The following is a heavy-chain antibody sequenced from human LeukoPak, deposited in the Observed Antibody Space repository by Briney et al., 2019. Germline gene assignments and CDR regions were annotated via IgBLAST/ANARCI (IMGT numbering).Heavy chain of an antibody. D-gene: IGHD3-10*01. V-gene: IGHV4-39*01. CDR1: GGSISSSSYY. J-gene: IGHJ2*01. Sequence: PSETLSLTCTVSGGSISSSSYYRGWIRQPPGKGLEWIGSIYYSGSTYYNPSLKSRVTISVDTSKNQFSLKLSSVTAADTAVYYCARHAITVVRGVNRAPLDWYFDLWGRGTLVTVSS. CDR2: IYYSGST. CDR3: ARHAITVVRGVNRAPLDWYFDL.